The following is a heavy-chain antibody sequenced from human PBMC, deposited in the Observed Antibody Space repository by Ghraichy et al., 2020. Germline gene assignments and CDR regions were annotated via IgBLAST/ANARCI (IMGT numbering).Heavy chain of an antibody. CDR1: GFTFSDYY. D-gene: IGHD3-22*01. CDR2: ISSSGSTI. J-gene: IGHJ4*02. Sequence: GGSLRLSCAASGFTFSDYYMSWIRQAPGKGLEWVSYISSSGSTIYYADSVKGRFTISRDNAKNSLYLQMNSLRAEDTAVYYCASALSRFYYDSSGYYPSNFDRWGQGTLVTVSS. V-gene: IGHV3-11*01. CDR3: ASALSRFYYDSSGYYPSNFDR.